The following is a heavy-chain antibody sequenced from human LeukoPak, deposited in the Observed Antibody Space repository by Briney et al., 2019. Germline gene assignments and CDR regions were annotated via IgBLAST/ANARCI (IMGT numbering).Heavy chain of an antibody. CDR2: VKQDGSEK. CDR3: ARDRYSVVVPAAGAFDI. CDR1: GFTFSTYW. Sequence: PGGSLRLSCAASGFTFSTYWMSWVRQAPGKGLEWVANVKQDGSEKYYVDSVKGRFTISRDNAKNSLYLQMSSLRAEDTAVYYCARDRYSVVVPAAGAFDIWGQGTMVTVSS. V-gene: IGHV3-7*01. J-gene: IGHJ3*02. D-gene: IGHD2-2*01.